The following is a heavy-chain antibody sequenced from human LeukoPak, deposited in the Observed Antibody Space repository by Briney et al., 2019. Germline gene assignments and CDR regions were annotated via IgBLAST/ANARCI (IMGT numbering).Heavy chain of an antibody. CDR3: ARTGVPYSSSWDGDY. CDR1: GFTFTSSA. Sequence: SVKVSCKASGFTFTSSAMQWVRQARGQRLEWIGWIVVGSGNTNYAQKFQERVTITRDMSTSTAYMELSSLRSEDTAVYYCARTGVPYSSSWDGDYWGQGTLVTVSS. J-gene: IGHJ4*02. D-gene: IGHD6-13*01. CDR2: IVVGSGNT. V-gene: IGHV1-58*02.